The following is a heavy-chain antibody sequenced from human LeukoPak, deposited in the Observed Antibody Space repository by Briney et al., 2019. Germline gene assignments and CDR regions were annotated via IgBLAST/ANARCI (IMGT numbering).Heavy chain of an antibody. CDR1: GFTFSSYS. CDR3: ASITMVRGVPH. D-gene: IGHD3-10*01. J-gene: IGHJ4*02. V-gene: IGHV3-48*01. CDR2: ISSSSTI. Sequence: GGSLRLSCAASGFTFSSYSMNWVRQAPGKGLEWVSYISSSSTIYYADSVKGRFTISRDNAKNSLYLQMNSLRAEDTAVYYCASITMVRGVPHWGQGTLVTASS.